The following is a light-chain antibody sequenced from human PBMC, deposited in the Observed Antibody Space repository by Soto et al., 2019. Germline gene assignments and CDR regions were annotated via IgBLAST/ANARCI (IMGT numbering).Light chain of an antibody. J-gene: IGLJ1*01. CDR3: CSYASSSSYV. V-gene: IGLV2-23*01. CDR2: EGT. Sequence: QSVLTRPASVSGSPGQSITRACSGTTSDVGGYNLVSWYQQHTAKAPKLLIYEGTQRPSGVSSRFSGSKSGNTASLTISGLQAEDEADYYCCSYASSSSYVFGTGTKVTVL. CDR1: TSDVGGYNL.